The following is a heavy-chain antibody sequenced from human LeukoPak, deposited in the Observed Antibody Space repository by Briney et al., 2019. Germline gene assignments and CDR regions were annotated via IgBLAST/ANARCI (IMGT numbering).Heavy chain of an antibody. D-gene: IGHD2-2*01. CDR3: ARRPYGSSTSCYLNWFDP. J-gene: IGHJ5*02. CDR2: IIPIFGTA. CDR1: GGTFSSYA. V-gene: IGHV1-69*06. Sequence: SVKVSCKASGGTFSSYAISWVRQAPGQGLEWMGGIIPIFGTANYAEKFQGRVTITADKSTSTAYMELSSLRAEDTAVYYCARRPYGSSTSCYLNWFDPWGQGTLGTVSS.